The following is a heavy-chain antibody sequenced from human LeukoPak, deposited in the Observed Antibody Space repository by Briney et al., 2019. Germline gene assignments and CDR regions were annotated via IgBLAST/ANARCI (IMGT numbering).Heavy chain of an antibody. V-gene: IGHV3-74*01. D-gene: IGHD3-10*01. Sequence: GGSLRLSCAASGFTFSSHWMHWVRQAPGKGLVWVSRISSDGTNTNYADSVKGRFTISRDNAKSTLYLQMNSLRVEDTAVYYCTRGPPDGSGNYYPGDFWGQGTLVTVSS. CDR3: TRGPPDGSGNYYPGDF. CDR2: ISSDGTNT. CDR1: GFTFSSHW. J-gene: IGHJ4*02.